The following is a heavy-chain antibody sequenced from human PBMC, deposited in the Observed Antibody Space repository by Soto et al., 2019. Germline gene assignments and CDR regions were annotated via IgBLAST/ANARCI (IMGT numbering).Heavy chain of an antibody. D-gene: IGHD4-17*01. Sequence: QVQLVESGGGVVQPGRSLRLSCAASGFTFRTYGMHWVRQAPGKGLEWVAVTSTDGSDPRYGESVRGRFTISRDNSKNILYLQLNSLRIEDTAVYYCARDDYGGNTHFLDYWGQGALVTVSS. CDR3: ARDDYGGNTHFLDY. CDR1: GFTFRTYG. J-gene: IGHJ4*02. CDR2: TSTDGSDP. V-gene: IGHV3-30*03.